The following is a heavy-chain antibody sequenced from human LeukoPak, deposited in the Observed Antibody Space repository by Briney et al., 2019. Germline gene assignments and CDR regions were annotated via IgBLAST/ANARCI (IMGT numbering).Heavy chain of an antibody. V-gene: IGHV3-73*01. CDR3: SSYDNSGYYYRNY. Sequence: PGGSLRLSCAASGFTFSGSGIHWVRQASGKGLEWVSRVRTKGNGYATQYAAPVKGRFTISRDDSKNTAYLQMNSLKTEDTAVYSCSSYDNSGYYYRNYWGQGTLVTVSS. CDR1: GFTFSGSG. J-gene: IGHJ4*02. CDR2: VRTKGNGYAT. D-gene: IGHD3-22*01.